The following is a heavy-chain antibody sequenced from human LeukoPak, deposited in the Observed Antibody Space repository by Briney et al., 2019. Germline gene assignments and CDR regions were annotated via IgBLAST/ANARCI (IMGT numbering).Heavy chain of an antibody. CDR1: GFTFSSYG. D-gene: IGHD3-3*01. CDR2: IRYDGSNK. Sequence: AGSLRLSCAASGFTFSSYGMHWVRQAPGKGLEWVAFIRYDGSNKYYADSVKGRSTISRDNSKNTLYLQMNSLRAEDTAVYYCATYLDYDFWSGFTDYWGQGTLVTVSS. J-gene: IGHJ4*02. CDR3: ATYLDYDFWSGFTDY. V-gene: IGHV3-30*02.